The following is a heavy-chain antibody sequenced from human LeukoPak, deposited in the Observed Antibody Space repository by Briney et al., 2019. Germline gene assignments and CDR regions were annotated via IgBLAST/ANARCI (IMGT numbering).Heavy chain of an antibody. J-gene: IGHJ4*02. CDR3: ARGMCSGGNCYSAPDY. Sequence: ASVKVSCKASGYTFTGYYMHWVRQAPGQGLEWMGWINPNSGGTNYAQKLQGRVTMTTDTSTSTAYMELRSLRSDDTAVYYCARGMCSGGNCYSAPDYWGQGTLVTVSS. D-gene: IGHD2-15*01. CDR1: GYTFTGYY. V-gene: IGHV1-2*02. CDR2: INPNSGGT.